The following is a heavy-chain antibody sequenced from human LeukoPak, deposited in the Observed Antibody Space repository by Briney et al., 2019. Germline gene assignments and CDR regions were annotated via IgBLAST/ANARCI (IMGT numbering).Heavy chain of an antibody. CDR1: GASISGGTYY. CDR2: IYYTGST. CDR3: ARRGGSGRAFDY. D-gene: IGHD2-15*01. J-gene: IGHJ4*02. V-gene: IGHV4-39*01. Sequence: SETLSLTCSVSGASISGGTYYWGWIRQPPGKGLEWIGSIYYTGSTYDNPSPKSRVTLSVDTSKNQFSLKLSSVTAADTAVYYCARRGGSGRAFDYWGQGTLVTVSS.